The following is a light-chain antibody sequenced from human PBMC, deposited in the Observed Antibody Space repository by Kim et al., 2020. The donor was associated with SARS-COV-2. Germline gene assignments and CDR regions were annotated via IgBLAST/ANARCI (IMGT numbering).Light chain of an antibody. CDR2: AAL. CDR1: HSVGSS. Sequence: DIQMTQSPSSLSASVGDSVTITCRASHSVGSSLSWYQQKPGKAPNILIFAALTLESGVPNRFSGSGSGTEFTLTVSRLQPEDSAVYYCQQTYSAPYTFRPGTKLEI. CDR3: QQTYSAPYT. J-gene: IGKJ2*01. V-gene: IGKV1-39*01.